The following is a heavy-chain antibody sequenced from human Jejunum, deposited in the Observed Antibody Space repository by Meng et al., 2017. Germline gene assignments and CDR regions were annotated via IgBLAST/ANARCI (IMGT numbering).Heavy chain of an antibody. J-gene: IGHJ4*02. CDR1: GVSPSSTGVS. Sequence: QITLKESGPTLVKPTQTLTLTCSLSGVSPSSTGVSVGWIRQPPGKALEWLALIYWDDDKRYNPSLMSRLTITKDTSMNHVVLTMTSIDPVDTGTYYCTHRREDPRSAFYYLDYWGRGTLVTVSS. D-gene: IGHD2-15*01. CDR2: IYWDDDK. CDR3: THRREDPRSAFYYLDY. V-gene: IGHV2-5*02.